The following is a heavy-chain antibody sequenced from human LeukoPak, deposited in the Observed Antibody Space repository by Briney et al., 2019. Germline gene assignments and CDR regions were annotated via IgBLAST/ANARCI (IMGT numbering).Heavy chain of an antibody. CDR3: ARGSTVWQGGWCDP. J-gene: IGHJ5*02. CDR2: IYTSGST. D-gene: IGHD2-2*01. V-gene: IGHV4-4*07. CDR1: GGSISSYY. Sequence: SETLSLTCTVSGGSISSYYWSWIRQPAGKGLEWIGRIYTSGSTNYNPSLKSRVTMSVDTSKNQFSLKLSSVTAADTAVYYCARGSTVWQGGWCDPWGQGTLVTVSS.